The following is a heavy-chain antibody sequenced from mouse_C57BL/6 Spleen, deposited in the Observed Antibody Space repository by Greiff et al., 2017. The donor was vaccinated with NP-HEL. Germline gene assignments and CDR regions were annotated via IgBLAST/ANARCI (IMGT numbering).Heavy chain of an antibody. Sequence: QVQLQQSGAELARPGASVKMSCKASGYTFTSYTMHWVKQRPGQGLEWIGYINPSSGYTKYNQKFKDKATLTADKSSSTASMQLSSLTSEDSAVYDCARRGNYGAMDYWGQGTSVTVSS. V-gene: IGHV1-4*01. CDR3: ARRGNYGAMDY. CDR1: GYTFTSYT. CDR2: INPSSGYT. D-gene: IGHD2-1*01. J-gene: IGHJ4*01.